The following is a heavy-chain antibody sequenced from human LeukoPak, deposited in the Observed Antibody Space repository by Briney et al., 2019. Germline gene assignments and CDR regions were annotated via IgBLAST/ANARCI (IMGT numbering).Heavy chain of an antibody. CDR2: IYYSGST. V-gene: IGHV4-59*01. D-gene: IGHD6-25*01. Sequence: IYYSGSTNYNPSLKSRVTISVDTSKNQFSLKLSSVTAADTAVYYCARVAAGDYYYYYYMDVWGKGTTVTVSS. J-gene: IGHJ6*03. CDR3: ARVAAGDYYYYYYMDV.